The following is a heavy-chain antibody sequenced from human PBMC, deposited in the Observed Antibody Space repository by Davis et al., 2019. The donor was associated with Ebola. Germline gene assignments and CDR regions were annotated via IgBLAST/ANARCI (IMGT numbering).Heavy chain of an antibody. J-gene: IGHJ4*02. Sequence: ASVKVSCKASGYTFSNYGVSWVRQAPGQGLEWMGWISGYNGNTNYAQKFQGRVTVTTDTSTNTAYMELRSLRSDDTAVYYCARAQFPTTSDHWGQGTLVTVSS. D-gene: IGHD1-1*01. CDR2: ISGYNGNT. CDR3: ARAQFPTTSDH. V-gene: IGHV1-18*04. CDR1: GYTFSNYG.